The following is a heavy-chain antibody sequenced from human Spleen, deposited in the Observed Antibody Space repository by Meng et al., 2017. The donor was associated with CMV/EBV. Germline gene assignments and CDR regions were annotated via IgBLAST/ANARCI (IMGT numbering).Heavy chain of an antibody. CDR1: GFSFSDHY. J-gene: IGHJ4*02. CDR2: SRNKANSYTA. D-gene: IGHD3-10*01. Sequence: GGSLRLSCAASGFSFSDHYMDWVRQAPGKGLEWVGRSRNKANSYTAEYAASVKGRFTISRDDSKNSLYLQMNSLKTEDTAVYYCASYRYYGSGSYRDYWGQGTLVTVSS. V-gene: IGHV3-72*01. CDR3: ASYRYYGSGSYRDY.